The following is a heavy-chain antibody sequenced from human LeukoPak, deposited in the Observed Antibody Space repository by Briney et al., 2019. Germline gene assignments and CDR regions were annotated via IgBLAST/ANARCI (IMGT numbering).Heavy chain of an antibody. Sequence: PSETLSLTCTVSDGSTTGTRYYWGWFRQTPGKGPEWIGNINYRGAVYYNPSPRSRATISLDTSKNQFPLRLTSVTAADTAVYFCARVTKYDNSRNNYYMDVWGKGTTVTVSS. CDR3: ARVTKYDNSRNNYYMDV. J-gene: IGHJ6*03. CDR1: DGSTTGTRYY. D-gene: IGHD4-17*01. CDR2: INYRGAV. V-gene: IGHV4-39*06.